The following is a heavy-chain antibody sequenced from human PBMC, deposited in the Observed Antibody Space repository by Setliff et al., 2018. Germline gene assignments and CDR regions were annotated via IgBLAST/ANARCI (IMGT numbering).Heavy chain of an antibody. CDR2: IWYDGSYK. V-gene: IGHV3-33*03. Sequence: GGSLRLSCAASGFTLNNYAMHWVRQAPGKGLEWVAEIWYDGSYKYYADSVKGRFTVPRDNAKNTLYLQMNSLRAEDTAVYCCLMIVLRWGQGTMVTVSS. D-gene: IGHD2-8*01. J-gene: IGHJ3*01. CDR1: GFTLNNYA. CDR3: LMIVLR.